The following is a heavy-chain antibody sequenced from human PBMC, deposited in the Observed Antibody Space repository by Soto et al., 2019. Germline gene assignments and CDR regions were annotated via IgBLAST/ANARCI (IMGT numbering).Heavy chain of an antibody. D-gene: IGHD2-2*01. J-gene: IGHJ4*02. Sequence: SETLSLTCTVSGGSISSGDYYWSWIRQPPGKGLEWIGYIYYSGSTYYNPSLKSRVAISVDTSKNQFSLKLSSVTAADTAVYYCARGDDCSSTSCPGKIDYWGQGTLVTVSS. CDR3: ARGDDCSSTSCPGKIDY. CDR1: GGSISSGDYY. CDR2: IYYSGST. V-gene: IGHV4-30-4*01.